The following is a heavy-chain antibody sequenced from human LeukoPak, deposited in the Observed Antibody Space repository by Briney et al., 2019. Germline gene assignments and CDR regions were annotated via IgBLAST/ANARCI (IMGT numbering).Heavy chain of an antibody. D-gene: IGHD3-9*01. Sequence: GGSLRLSCAASGFTVTSKYMSWVRRAPGKGLEWVSVLYAGGVRYYADSVKGRFTISSDNSRTTTYLQMNGLRAEDTAVYYCAGNYDTLTGSRDYWGQGTLVTVSS. CDR3: AGNYDTLTGSRDY. CDR1: GFTVTSKY. J-gene: IGHJ4*02. V-gene: IGHV3-53*01. CDR2: LYAGGVR.